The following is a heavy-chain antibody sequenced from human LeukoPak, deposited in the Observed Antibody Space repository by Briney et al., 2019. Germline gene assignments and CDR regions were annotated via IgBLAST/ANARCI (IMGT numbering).Heavy chain of an antibody. J-gene: IGHJ6*03. CDR3: ARVGATKYMDV. CDR2: ISGSGSGGGT. V-gene: IGHV3-23*01. CDR1: GFTFSSSA. D-gene: IGHD1-26*01. Sequence: GGSLRLSCAASGFTFSSSAMSWVRQAPGKGLEWVSSISGSGSGGGTYYADSVKGRFTISRDNSKNTLYLQMNSLRAEDTAVYYCARVGATKYMDVWGKGTTVTVSS.